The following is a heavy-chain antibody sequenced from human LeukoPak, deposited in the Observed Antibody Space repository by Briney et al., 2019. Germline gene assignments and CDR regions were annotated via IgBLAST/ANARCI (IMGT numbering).Heavy chain of an antibody. CDR2: IYYSGST. D-gene: IGHD3-22*01. J-gene: IGHJ4*03. CDR3: ARFNYYDSSGYLDY. CDR1: GGSISSGGYY. V-gene: IGHV4-31*03. Sequence: SETLSLTCTVSGGSISSGGYYWSWLRQHPGKGLEWIGYIYYSGSTYYNPSLKSRVTISVDTSKNQFSLKLSSVTAADTAVYSCARFNYYDSSGYLDYWGQGTTVTVSS.